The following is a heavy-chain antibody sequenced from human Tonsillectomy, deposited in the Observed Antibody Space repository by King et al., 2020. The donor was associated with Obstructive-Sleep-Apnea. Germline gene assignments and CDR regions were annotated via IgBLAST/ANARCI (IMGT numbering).Heavy chain of an antibody. Sequence: DVQLVESGGGLVKPGGSLRLSCAASGFTFSSYSMNWVRQAPGKGLEWVSSISDSGTFKFYSDSLKGRFTISRDNAARSLYLQMNSLTDEDTAVYFCAREGSRFRDALDFWGQGTLVTVSS. J-gene: IGHJ3*01. CDR1: GFTFSSYS. V-gene: IGHV3-21*01. D-gene: IGHD3-3*01. CDR3: AREGSRFRDALDF. CDR2: ISDSGTFK.